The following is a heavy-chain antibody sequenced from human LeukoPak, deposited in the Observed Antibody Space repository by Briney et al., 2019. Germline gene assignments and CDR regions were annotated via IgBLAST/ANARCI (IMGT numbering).Heavy chain of an antibody. CDR2: IYSNDDK. CDR3: AREGVDSTWYWFDP. CDR1: GFSLISGEVG. J-gene: IGHJ5*02. D-gene: IGHD2/OR15-2a*01. Sequence: SGPTLVNPTQTLTLTCSFSGFSLISGEVGVAWIRQPPGKALEWLALIYSNDDKRYTPFLKTRLTVTKDPSKNEVVLTMTDMDPVDTGTYYCAREGVDSTWYWFDPWGQGTLVIVSS. V-gene: IGHV2-5*04.